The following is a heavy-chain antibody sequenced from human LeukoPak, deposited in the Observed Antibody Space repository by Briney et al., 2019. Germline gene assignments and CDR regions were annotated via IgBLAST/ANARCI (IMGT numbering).Heavy chain of an antibody. CDR3: ARVGDVGPFDY. CDR2: MSSNGGTT. Sequence: GSLRLSCAASGFTFSSYAMHWVRQHPGKGLEYVSSMSSNGGTTDYAISVKGRFTISRNNSRNTLYLQMGSLRAEDMAVYYCARVGDVGPFDYWGQGTLVTVSS. CDR1: GFTFSSYA. J-gene: IGHJ4*02. V-gene: IGHV3-64*01. D-gene: IGHD1-26*01.